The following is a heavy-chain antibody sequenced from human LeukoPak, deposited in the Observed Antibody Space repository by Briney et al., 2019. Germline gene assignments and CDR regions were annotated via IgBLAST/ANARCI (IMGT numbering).Heavy chain of an antibody. Sequence: GGSLRLSCAASGFTFSDYYMSWIRQAPGKGLEWVSYISSSSSYTNYADSVKGRFTISRDNAKNSLYLQMNSLRAEDTAVYYCARVFNWNYKYYFDYWGQGTLVTVSS. CDR2: ISSSSSYT. J-gene: IGHJ4*02. CDR3: ARVFNWNYKYYFDY. CDR1: GFTFSDYY. V-gene: IGHV3-11*06. D-gene: IGHD1-7*01.